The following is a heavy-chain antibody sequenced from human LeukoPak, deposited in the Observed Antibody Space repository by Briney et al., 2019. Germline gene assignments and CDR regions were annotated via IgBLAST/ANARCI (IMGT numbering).Heavy chain of an antibody. CDR1: GFTFSSYA. CDR2: ISGSGGST. V-gene: IGHV3-23*01. J-gene: IGHJ4*02. CDR3: VLTGYSLYYFDY. Sequence: PGGSLRLSCAASGFTFSSYAMSWVRQAPGKGLEWVSAISGSGGSTYYADSVKGRFTISRDNSKNTLYLQMNSLRAEDTAVYSCVLTGYSLYYFDYWGQGTLVTVSS. D-gene: IGHD3-9*01.